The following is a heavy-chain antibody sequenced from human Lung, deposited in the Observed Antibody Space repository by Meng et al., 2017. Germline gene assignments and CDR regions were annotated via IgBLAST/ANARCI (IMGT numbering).Heavy chain of an antibody. CDR3: ARGPTTMAHDFDY. CDR2: INHSGST. J-gene: IGHJ4*02. V-gene: IGHV4-34*01. D-gene: IGHD4-11*01. CDR1: GGSFSDYY. Sequence: QGQLQQWGAGLLTPSETLSPTCVVSGGSFSDYYWRWIRQPPGKGLEWSGEINHSGSTNYNPSLESRATISVDTSQNNLSLKLSSVTAADSAVYYCARGPTTMAHDFDYWGQGTLVTVSS.